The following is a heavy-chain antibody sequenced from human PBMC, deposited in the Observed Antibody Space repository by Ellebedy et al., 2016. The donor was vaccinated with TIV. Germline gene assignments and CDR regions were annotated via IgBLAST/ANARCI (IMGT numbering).Heavy chain of an antibody. J-gene: IGHJ4*02. CDR2: ISSNGGST. D-gene: IGHD1-26*01. CDR1: GFTFSSYA. CDR3: ARDPGGGFIVGATDFDY. V-gene: IGHV3-64D*06. Sequence: GESLKISCSASGFTFSSYALHWVRQAPGKGLEYVSAISSNGGSTYYTDSVKGRFTISRDNSKNTLYLQMSSLRAEDTAVYYCARDPGGGFIVGATDFDYWGQGTLVTVSS.